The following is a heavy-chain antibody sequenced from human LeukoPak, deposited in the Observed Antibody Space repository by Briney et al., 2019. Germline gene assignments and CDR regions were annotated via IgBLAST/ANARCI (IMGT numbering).Heavy chain of an antibody. D-gene: IGHD6-6*01. Sequence: SETLSLTCAVYGGSFSGYYWSWIRQPPGKGLEWIGEINHSGSTNYNPSLKSRVTISVDTSKNQFSLKLSSVTAADTAVYYCARRANREQLVRPLGYFDYWGQGTLVTVSS. V-gene: IGHV4-34*01. CDR2: INHSGST. CDR1: GGSFSGYY. J-gene: IGHJ4*02. CDR3: ARRANREQLVRPLGYFDY.